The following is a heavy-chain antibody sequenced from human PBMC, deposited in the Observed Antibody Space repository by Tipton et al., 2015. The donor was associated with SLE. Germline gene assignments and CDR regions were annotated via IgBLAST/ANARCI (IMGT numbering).Heavy chain of an antibody. CDR3: ARDSLNWGSYYHGMDV. V-gene: IGHV4-59*01. CDR1: GGPISSYF. J-gene: IGHJ6*02. CDR2: IFYTGST. D-gene: IGHD3-16*01. Sequence: GLVKPSEALSLTCSVSGGPISSYFWTWIRQPPGKGLEWIGHIFYTGSTRYNPSLKSRVTISVDTSKSQIFLSLSSVTAADTAVYYCARDSLNWGSYYHGMDVWGQGTTVTVSS.